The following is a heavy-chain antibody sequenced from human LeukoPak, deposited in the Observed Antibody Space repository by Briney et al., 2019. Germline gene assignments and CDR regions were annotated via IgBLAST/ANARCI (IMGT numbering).Heavy chain of an antibody. CDR1: GGSISSYY. J-gene: IGHJ5*02. D-gene: IGHD6-6*01. CDR3: ARQASTAAGDNWFDP. V-gene: IGHV4-4*09. CDR2: IYTSGST. Sequence: PSETLSLTCTVSGGSISSYYWSWIRQPPGKGLEWIGYIYTSGSTNYNPSLKSRVTISVDTSKNQLSLKLSSVTAADTAVYYCARQASTAAGDNWFDPWGQGTLVTVSS.